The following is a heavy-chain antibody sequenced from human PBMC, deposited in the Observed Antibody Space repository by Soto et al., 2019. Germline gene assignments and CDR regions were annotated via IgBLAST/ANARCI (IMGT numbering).Heavy chain of an antibody. CDR2: NNPNSGRT. CDR3: ARDHPVLSEDPHYGMDV. D-gene: IGHD3-16*01. J-gene: IGHJ6*02. CDR1: RFTFTGYA. Sequence: ASVHVYCQAARFTFTGYAMHWVGQAPGQGLERMGWNNPNSGRTNDAQKFQGRFTMTRDTTISTAYMEGSRLRTDDAAVYYCARDHPVLSEDPHYGMDVWGQGTTVTVSS. V-gene: IGHV1-2*02.